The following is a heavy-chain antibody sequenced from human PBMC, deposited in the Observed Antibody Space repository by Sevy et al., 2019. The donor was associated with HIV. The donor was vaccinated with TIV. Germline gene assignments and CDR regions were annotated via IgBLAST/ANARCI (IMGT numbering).Heavy chain of an antibody. CDR1: GGTFSNYA. Sequence: ASVKVSCKASGGTFSNYAISWVRQAPGQGLEWMGGFIPMFDTANSAQKFQGRVTLTADGSTSTAYMELSSLRSEDTAVYYCASSYYESSGYVRLYHYGMDVWGQGTTVTDSS. V-gene: IGHV1-69*13. CDR2: FIPMFDTA. D-gene: IGHD3-22*01. J-gene: IGHJ6*02. CDR3: ASSYYESSGYVRLYHYGMDV.